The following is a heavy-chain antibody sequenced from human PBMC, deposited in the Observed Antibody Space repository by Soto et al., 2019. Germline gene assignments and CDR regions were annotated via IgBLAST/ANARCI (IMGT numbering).Heavy chain of an antibody. J-gene: IGHJ6*02. CDR2: ISGSGGST. Sequence: GGSLRLSCAASGFTFSSYAMSWVRQAPGKGLEWVSAISGSGGSTYYADSGKGRFTISRDNSKNTLYLQMNSLRAEDTAVYYCAGTYSSSWYEAPGYYYGMDVWGQGTTVTVSS. CDR3: AGTYSSSWYEAPGYYYGMDV. CDR1: GFTFSSYA. D-gene: IGHD6-13*01. V-gene: IGHV3-23*01.